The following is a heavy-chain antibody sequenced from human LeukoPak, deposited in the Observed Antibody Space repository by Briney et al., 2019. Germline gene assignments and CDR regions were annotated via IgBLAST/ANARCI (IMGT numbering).Heavy chain of an antibody. Sequence: PSETLSLTCAVYGGSFSGYYWSWIRQPPGKGLEWIGEINHSGSTNYNPSLKSRVTISVDTSKNQFSLKLSSVTAAETAVYYCARGGRWSGYYTKAAFDIWGQGTMVTVSS. D-gene: IGHD3-3*01. V-gene: IGHV4-34*01. CDR3: ARGGRWSGYYTKAAFDI. CDR2: INHSGST. CDR1: GGSFSGYY. J-gene: IGHJ3*02.